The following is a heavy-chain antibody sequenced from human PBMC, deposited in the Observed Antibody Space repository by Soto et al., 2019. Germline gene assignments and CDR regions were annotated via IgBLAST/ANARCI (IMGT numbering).Heavy chain of an antibody. J-gene: IGHJ4*02. CDR2: IYYTGST. V-gene: IGHV4-59*01. CDR1: GGSISNYY. CDR3: ARGSGSGYYFAFDY. D-gene: IGHD3-22*01. Sequence: KTSETLSLTCTVSGGSISNYYWSWIRQPPGKGPEWIGYIYYTGSTSYNPSLKSRVTISVDTSKNQFSLKLSSVTAADTAVYYCARGSGSGYYFAFDYWGQGTPVTVSS.